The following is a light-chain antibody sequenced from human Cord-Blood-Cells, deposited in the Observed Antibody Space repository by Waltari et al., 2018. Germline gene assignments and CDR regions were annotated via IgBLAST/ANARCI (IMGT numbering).Light chain of an antibody. J-gene: IGKJ2*01. CDR3: QQSYSTPYT. CDR2: AAS. Sequence: ITCRASQSISSYLNWYQQKPGKAPKLLIYAASSLQSGVPSRFSGSGSGTDFTLTISSLQPEEFATYYCQQSYSTPYTFGQGTKLEIK. V-gene: IGKV1-39*01. CDR1: QSISSY.